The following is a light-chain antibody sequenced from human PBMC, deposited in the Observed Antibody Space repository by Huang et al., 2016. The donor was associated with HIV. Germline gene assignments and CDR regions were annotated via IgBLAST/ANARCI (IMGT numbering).Light chain of an antibody. CDR3: QQTYSTPRT. CDR2: GAS. J-gene: IGKJ1*01. CDR1: QTINTY. Sequence: DIQMNQSPSSLSSSVGDRVTITCRASQTINTYLNWYQQKPGKAPKILNYGASSLHSGVPSRFSGSGSGTEFTITSSGLQREDFATYFCQQTYSTPRTFGQGTRVEIK. V-gene: IGKV1-39*01.